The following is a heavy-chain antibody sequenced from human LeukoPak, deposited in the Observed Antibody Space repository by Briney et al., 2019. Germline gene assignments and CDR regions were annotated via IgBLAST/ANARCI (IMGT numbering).Heavy chain of an antibody. V-gene: IGHV3-53*01. D-gene: IGHD2-15*01. CDR1: GFTVSSNY. CDR3: ARVVGLVDWFDP. Sequence: GGSLRLSCAASGFTVSSNYMSWVRQAPGKGLEWVSVIYSGGSTYYSDSVKGRFTISRDNSKNTLYLQMNSLRAEDKAVYYCARVVGLVDWFDPWGQGTLVTVSS. J-gene: IGHJ5*02. CDR2: IYSGGST.